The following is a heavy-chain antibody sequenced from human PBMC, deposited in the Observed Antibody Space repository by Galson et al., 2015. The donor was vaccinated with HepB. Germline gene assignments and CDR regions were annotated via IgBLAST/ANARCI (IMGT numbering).Heavy chain of an antibody. Sequence: LSLTCAVYGGSFSGYYWSWIRQPPGKGLEWIGEINHSGSTNYNPSLKSRVTISVDTSKNQFSLKLSSVTAADTAVYYCAGSITSCYTCWFDPWGQGTLVTVSS. CDR1: GGSFSGYY. CDR3: AGSITSCYTCWFDP. J-gene: IGHJ5*02. D-gene: IGHD2-2*02. CDR2: INHSGST. V-gene: IGHV4-34*01.